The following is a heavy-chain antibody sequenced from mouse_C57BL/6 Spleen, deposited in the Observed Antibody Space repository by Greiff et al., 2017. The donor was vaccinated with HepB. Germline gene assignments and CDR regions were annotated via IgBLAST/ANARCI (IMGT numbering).Heavy chain of an antibody. Sequence: EVKLMESGGGLVKPGGSLKLSCAASGFTFSDYGMHWVRQAPEKGLEWVAYISSGSSTIYYADTVKGRFTISRDNAKNTLFLQMTSLRSEDTAMYYCARVDGYYSYYFDYWGQGTTLTVSS. V-gene: IGHV5-17*01. J-gene: IGHJ2*01. CDR2: ISSGSSTI. CDR3: ARVDGYYSYYFDY. D-gene: IGHD2-3*01. CDR1: GFTFSDYG.